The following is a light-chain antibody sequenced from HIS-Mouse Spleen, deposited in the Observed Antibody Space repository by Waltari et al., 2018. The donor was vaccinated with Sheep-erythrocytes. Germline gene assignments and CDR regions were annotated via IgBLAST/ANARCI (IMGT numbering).Light chain of an antibody. CDR1: QSVSSY. CDR3: QQRSNWPPYT. CDR2: DAS. J-gene: IGKJ2*01. Sequence: EIVLTQSPATLSLSPGERATLSCRASQSVSSYFAWYQQKPGQAPRLLIYDASNRATSIPARFSGSGSGTDFTLTISSLEPEDFAVYYCQQRSNWPPYTFGQGTKLEIK. V-gene: IGKV3-11*01.